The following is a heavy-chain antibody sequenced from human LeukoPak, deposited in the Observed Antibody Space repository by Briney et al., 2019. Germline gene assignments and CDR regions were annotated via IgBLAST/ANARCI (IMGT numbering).Heavy chain of an antibody. V-gene: IGHV1-69*05. CDR3: ARRSDDFWSGYFN. Sequence: SVKVSCNASGGTFSSYAISWVRQAPGQGLEWMGGIIPIFGTANYAQKFQGRVTITTDESTSTAYMELSSLRSEDTAVYYCARRSDDFWSGYFNWGQGTLVTVSS. CDR2: IIPIFGTA. CDR1: GGTFSSYA. D-gene: IGHD3-3*01. J-gene: IGHJ4*02.